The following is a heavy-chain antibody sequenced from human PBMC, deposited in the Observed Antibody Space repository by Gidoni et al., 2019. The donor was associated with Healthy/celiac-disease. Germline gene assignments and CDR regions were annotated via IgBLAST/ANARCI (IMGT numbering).Heavy chain of an antibody. Sequence: EVQLVESGGGLVQPGGSLRLSCAASGFTFSSYDMHWVRQATGKGLEWVSAIGTAGDTYYPGSVKGRFTISRENAKNSLYLQMNSLRAGDTAVYYCARGDIAYCGGDCYSGSLDYWGQGTLVTVSS. D-gene: IGHD2-21*02. CDR2: IGTAGDT. J-gene: IGHJ4*02. CDR1: GFTFSSYD. CDR3: ARGDIAYCGGDCYSGSLDY. V-gene: IGHV3-13*01.